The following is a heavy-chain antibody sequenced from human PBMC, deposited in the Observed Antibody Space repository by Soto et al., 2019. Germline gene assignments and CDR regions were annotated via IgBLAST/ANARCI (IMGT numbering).Heavy chain of an antibody. CDR3: ARDREYYDSSGYPSLDAFDI. V-gene: IGHV3-53*01. J-gene: IGHJ3*02. CDR2: IYSGGST. D-gene: IGHD3-22*01. CDR1: GFTVSSNY. Sequence: GGSLRLSCAASGFTVSSNYMSWVRQAPGKGLEWVSVIYSGGSTYYADSVKGRFTISRDNSKNTLYLQMNSLRAEDTAVYYCARDREYYDSSGYPSLDAFDIWGQGTMVTVSS.